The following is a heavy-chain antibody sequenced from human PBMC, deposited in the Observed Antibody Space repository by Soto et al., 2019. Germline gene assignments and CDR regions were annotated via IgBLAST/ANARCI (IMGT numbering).Heavy chain of an antibody. CDR1: GYTFTGYY. CDR2: IIPIFGTA. V-gene: IGHV1-69*13. CDR3: ARGWYSSSSGDYYYYGMDV. Sequence: ASVKVSWKASGYTFTGYYMHRVRQAPGQPLEWMGGIIPIFGTANYAQKFQGRVTITADESTSTAYMELSSLRSEDTAVYYCARGWYSSSSGDYYYYGMDVWGQGTTVTVSS. D-gene: IGHD6-6*01. J-gene: IGHJ6*02.